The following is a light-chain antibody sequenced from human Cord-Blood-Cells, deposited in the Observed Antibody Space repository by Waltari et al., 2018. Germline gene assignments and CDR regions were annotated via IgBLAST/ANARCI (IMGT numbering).Light chain of an antibody. CDR3: CSYAGSSTWV. CDR1: SSDVGCYHL. Sequence: QSALTQPASLSGSPGQCITIPCTEPSSDVGCYHLYSWYQQHPGTAPKLMIYEGSKRPSGVSNLFSGSKSGNTASLTISGLQAEDEADYYCCSYAGSSTWVFGGGTKLTVL. J-gene: IGLJ3*02. CDR2: EGS. V-gene: IGLV2-23*01.